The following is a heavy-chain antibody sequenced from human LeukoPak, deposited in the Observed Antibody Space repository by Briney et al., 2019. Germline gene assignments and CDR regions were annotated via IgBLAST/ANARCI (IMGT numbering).Heavy chain of an antibody. J-gene: IGHJ4*02. CDR3: ARPRGGWYNFEY. V-gene: IGHV1-46*04. CDR1: GYTFTSYY. CDR2: INPSGGST. D-gene: IGHD6-19*01. Sequence: ASVTVSCTASGYTFTSYYLHWVRQAPGQGLEWMGIINPSGGSTNYAQKLEGRVTMTRDTSITTVYMELSSLRSEDTAVYYCARPRGGWYNFEYWGQGTLVTVSS.